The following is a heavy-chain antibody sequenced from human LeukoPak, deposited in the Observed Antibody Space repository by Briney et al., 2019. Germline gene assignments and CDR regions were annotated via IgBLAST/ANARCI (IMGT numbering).Heavy chain of an antibody. CDR3: ASSLYGDFSFDY. V-gene: IGHV3-13*01. D-gene: IGHD4-17*01. CDR1: GFTFSSYD. Sequence: GGSLRLSCAASGFTFSSYDMHWVRQATGKGLEWVSAIGTAGDTYYPGSVKGRFTISRENAKNSLYLQMNSLRAGDTAVYYCASSLYGDFSFDYWGQGTLVTVSS. J-gene: IGHJ4*02. CDR2: IGTAGDT.